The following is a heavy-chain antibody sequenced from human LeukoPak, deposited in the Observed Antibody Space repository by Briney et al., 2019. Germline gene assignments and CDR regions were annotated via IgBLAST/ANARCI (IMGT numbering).Heavy chain of an antibody. Sequence: SETLSLTCAVSGYSLSSGYYWGWIRQPPGKGLEWIGSIYHSGSTYYNPSLKSRVTISVDTSKNQFSLKLSSVTAADTDVYYCARLSFDDSSGYWGQGTLVTVSS. J-gene: IGHJ4*02. D-gene: IGHD3-22*01. CDR2: IYHSGST. V-gene: IGHV4-38-2*01. CDR3: ARLSFDDSSGY. CDR1: GYSLSSGYY.